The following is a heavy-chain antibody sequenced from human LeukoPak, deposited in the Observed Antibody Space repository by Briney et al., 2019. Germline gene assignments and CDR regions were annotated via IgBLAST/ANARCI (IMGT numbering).Heavy chain of an antibody. CDR3: AKGSGWYQDFFDY. J-gene: IGHJ4*02. CDR2: IKQDGSEK. V-gene: IGHV3-7*01. CDR1: GFTFSSYW. Sequence: GGSLRLSCAASGFTFSSYWMSWVRQAPGKGLEWVANIKQDGSEKYYVDSVKGRFTISRDNSKNTLYLQMNSLRAEDTAVYYCAKGSGWYQDFFDYWGQGTLVTVSS. D-gene: IGHD6-19*01.